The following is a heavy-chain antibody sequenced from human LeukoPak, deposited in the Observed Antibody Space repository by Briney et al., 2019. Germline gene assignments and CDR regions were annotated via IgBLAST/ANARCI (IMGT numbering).Heavy chain of an antibody. Sequence: PGGSLRLSCAASGFTFSSYWMHCVRQAPGKGLVWVSRINSGGSSTRYADSVKGRFTISSNNAKNTLYLKMNALRADDTAVYYCASTTRSSAFDIWGQGTIVTVSS. V-gene: IGHV3-74*01. CDR1: GFTFSSYW. CDR3: ASTTRSSAFDI. D-gene: IGHD1-14*01. J-gene: IGHJ3*02. CDR2: INSGGSST.